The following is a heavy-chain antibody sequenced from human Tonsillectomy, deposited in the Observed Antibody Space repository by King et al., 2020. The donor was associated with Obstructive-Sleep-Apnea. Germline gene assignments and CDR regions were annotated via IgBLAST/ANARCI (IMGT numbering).Heavy chain of an antibody. CDR2: IYYSGST. CDR1: GGSINNYY. J-gene: IGHJ5*02. V-gene: IGHV4-59*01. CDR3: AAAAGRNWFDP. D-gene: IGHD6-13*01. Sequence: QVQLQESGPGLVKPSETLSLTCTVSGGSINNYYWSWIRQPPGKGLEWIGYIYYSGSTNYNPSLKSRVTISVDTSKNQFSLKLSSVTAADTAVYYCAAAAGRNWFDPWGQGTLVTVSS.